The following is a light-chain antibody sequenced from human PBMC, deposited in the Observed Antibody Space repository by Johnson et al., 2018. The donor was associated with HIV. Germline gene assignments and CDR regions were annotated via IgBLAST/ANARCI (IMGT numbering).Light chain of an antibody. V-gene: IGLV1-51*01. J-gene: IGLJ1*01. CDR2: DNN. CDR3: GTWDSSLSAGV. Sequence: TQPPSMSAAPGQKVTISCSGSSSNIGNNYVSWYQQLPGTAPKLLIYDNNKRPSGIPDRFSGSKSGTSATLGITGLQTGDEADYYCGTWDSSLSAGVFGTGTKVTVL. CDR1: SSNIGNNY.